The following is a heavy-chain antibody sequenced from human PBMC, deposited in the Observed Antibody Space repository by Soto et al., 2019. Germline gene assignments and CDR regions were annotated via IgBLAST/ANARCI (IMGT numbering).Heavy chain of an antibody. CDR3: AKGYGSSPWFSGLAY. D-gene: IGHD2-2*01. CDR1: GFTFSSYA. V-gene: IGHV3-23*01. J-gene: IGHJ4*02. Sequence: EVQLLESGGGLVQPGGSLRLSCAASGFTFSSYAMSWVRQAPGKWLEWVSAISGSGGSTYYADSVKGRFTISRDNSKNTLYLQMNSLRAEDTAVYYCAKGYGSSPWFSGLAYWGQGTLVTVSS. CDR2: ISGSGGST.